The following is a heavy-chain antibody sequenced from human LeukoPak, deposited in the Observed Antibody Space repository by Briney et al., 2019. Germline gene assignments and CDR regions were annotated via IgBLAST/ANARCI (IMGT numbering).Heavy chain of an antibody. CDR3: AKDMVAAAGTPLFFDY. V-gene: IGHV3-23*01. Sequence: GGSLRLSCAASGFTFSSYAMSWVRQAPGKGLEWVSAISGSGGSTYYADSVKGRFTISRDNSKNTLYLQMNSLRAEDTAVYYCAKDMVAAAGTPLFFDYWDQGTLVTVSS. J-gene: IGHJ4*02. D-gene: IGHD6-13*01. CDR1: GFTFSSYA. CDR2: ISGSGGST.